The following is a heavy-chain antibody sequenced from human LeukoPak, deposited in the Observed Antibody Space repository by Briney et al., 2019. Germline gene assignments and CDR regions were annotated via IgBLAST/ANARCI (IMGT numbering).Heavy chain of an antibody. J-gene: IGHJ4*02. CDR1: GFTFSSYG. V-gene: IGHV3-30*18. CDR2: ISYDGSNK. CDR3: AKDRVRGASDY. Sequence: GGSLRLSCAASGFTFSSYGMHWVRQAPGKGLEWVAVISYDGSNKYYADSVKGRFTISRDNSKNTLYLQMNSLRAEDTAVYYCAKDRVRGASDYWGQGTLVTVSS. D-gene: IGHD3-10*01.